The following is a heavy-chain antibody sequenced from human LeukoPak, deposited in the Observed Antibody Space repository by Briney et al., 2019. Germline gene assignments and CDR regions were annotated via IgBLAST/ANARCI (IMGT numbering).Heavy chain of an antibody. V-gene: IGHV4-39*07. D-gene: IGHD3-10*01. CDR3: ARDLAYYYGSGPYNWFDP. Sequence: SETLSLTCTVSGGSISSSSYYWGWIRQPPGKGLEWIGSIYYSGSTYYNPSLKSRVTISVDTSKNQFSLKLSSVTAADTAVYYCARDLAYYYGSGPYNWFDPWGQGTLVTVSS. CDR2: IYYSGST. CDR1: GGSISSSSYY. J-gene: IGHJ5*02.